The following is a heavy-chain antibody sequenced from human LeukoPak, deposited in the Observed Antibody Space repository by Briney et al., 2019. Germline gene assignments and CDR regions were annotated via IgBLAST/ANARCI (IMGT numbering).Heavy chain of an antibody. CDR2: ISWDGGST. Sequence: PGGSLRLSCAASGFTFDDYAMHWVRQTPGKGLEWVSLISWDGGSTYYADSVKGRFTISRDNAKNSLYLQMNSLRAEDTAVYYCARPYYYDSMMDVWGKGTTVTVSS. CDR3: ARPYYYDSMMDV. CDR1: GFTFDDYA. D-gene: IGHD3-22*01. J-gene: IGHJ6*04. V-gene: IGHV3-43D*03.